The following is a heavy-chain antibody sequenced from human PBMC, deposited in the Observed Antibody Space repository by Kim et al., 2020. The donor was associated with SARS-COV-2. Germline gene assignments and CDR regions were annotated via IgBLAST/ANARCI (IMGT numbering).Heavy chain of an antibody. CDR1: GGSISSSSYY. CDR2: IYYSGST. J-gene: IGHJ6*02. CDR3: ARLHIVGAPRHYYGMDV. V-gene: IGHV4-39*01. D-gene: IGHD1-26*01. Sequence: SETLSLTCTVSGGSISSSSYYWGWIRQPPGKGLEWIGSIYYSGSTYYNPSLKSRVTISVDTSKNQFSLKLSSVTAADTAVYYCARLHIVGAPRHYYGMDVWGQGTTVTVSS.